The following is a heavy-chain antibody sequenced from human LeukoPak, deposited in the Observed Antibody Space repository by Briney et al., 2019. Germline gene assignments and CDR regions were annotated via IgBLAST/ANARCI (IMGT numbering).Heavy chain of an antibody. V-gene: IGHV4-39*07. CDR1: GDSIRSNTNY. CDR2: IYYSGST. D-gene: IGHD3-10*01. Sequence: SETLSLTCTVSGDSIRSNTNYWGWIRQPPGKGLEWIGSIYYSGSTYYNPSLKSRATISVDTSKNQYSLKMRSVTAADTAVYYCAKPILLSDLYDAFDIWGQGTMVTVSS. J-gene: IGHJ3*02. CDR3: AKPILLSDLYDAFDI.